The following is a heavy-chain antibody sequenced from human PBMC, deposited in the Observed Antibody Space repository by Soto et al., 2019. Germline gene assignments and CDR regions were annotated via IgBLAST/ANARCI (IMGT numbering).Heavy chain of an antibody. D-gene: IGHD3-10*01. CDR2: MYHNGDS. CDR3: TRASASSKLRGVVIN. Sequence: SDTLSLTCAVSGGSISTDNWWSWVRQTPGKGLEWIGEMYHNGDSNFNPSLKSRVTISVDKSKNQFSMQMASVTAADTALYYCTRASASSKLRGVVINWGRGAQVTVS. CDR1: GGSISTDNW. J-gene: IGHJ4*02. V-gene: IGHV4-4*02.